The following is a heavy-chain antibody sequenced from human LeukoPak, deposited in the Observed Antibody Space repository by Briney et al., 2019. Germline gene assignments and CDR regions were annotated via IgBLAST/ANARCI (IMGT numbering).Heavy chain of an antibody. CDR3: ARTLPRGSSTRVYYFDY. Sequence: SGTLSLTCTVSGGSISSYYWSWIRQPPGKGLEWIGYIYYSGSTNYNPSLKSRVTISVDTSKDQFSLKLSSVTAADMAVYYCARTLPRGSSTRVYYFDYWGQGTLVTVSS. CDR1: GGSISSYY. D-gene: IGHD2-2*01. V-gene: IGHV4-59*01. J-gene: IGHJ4*02. CDR2: IYYSGST.